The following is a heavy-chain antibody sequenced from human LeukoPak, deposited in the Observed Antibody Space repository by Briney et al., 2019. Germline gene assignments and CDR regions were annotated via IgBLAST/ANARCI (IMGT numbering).Heavy chain of an antibody. CDR2: INDDGGST. V-gene: IGHV3-74*01. J-gene: IGHJ2*01. CDR3: ARTGPTYWYFDL. Sequence: PGGSLRLSSAASGFTFSSYLMHWVRQAPGKGLVWVSRINDDGGSTSYADSVRGRFTISRDNAKNTLYLQMNSPRAEDTAVYYCARTGPTYWYFDLWGRGTLVTVSS. D-gene: IGHD3-10*01. CDR1: GFTFSSYL.